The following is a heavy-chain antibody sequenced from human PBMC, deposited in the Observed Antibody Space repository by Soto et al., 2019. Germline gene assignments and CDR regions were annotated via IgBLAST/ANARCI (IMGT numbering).Heavy chain of an antibody. J-gene: IGHJ6*02. V-gene: IGHV3-30*18. Sequence: QVQLVESGGGVVQPGRSLRLACAASGFTFSSYGLHWVRQAPGKGLEWVAVISYDGSNKYYADSVKGRFTISRDNSKNTLYLQMNSLRAEDTAVYYCAEDQLRWVRGVITYYYGMDVWGQGTTVTVSS. CDR3: AEDQLRWVRGVITYYYGMDV. CDR2: ISYDGSNK. D-gene: IGHD3-10*01. CDR1: GFTFSSYG.